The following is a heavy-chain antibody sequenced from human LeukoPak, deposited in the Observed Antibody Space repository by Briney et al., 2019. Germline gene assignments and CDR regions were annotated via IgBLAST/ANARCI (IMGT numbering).Heavy chain of an antibody. CDR2: ISPYNGNT. J-gene: IGHJ4*02. V-gene: IGHV1-18*01. CDR1: GYTFTSYL. Sequence: ASVKVSCTTSGYTFTSYLITWVRQAPGQGLEWMGWISPYNGNTKYLQKYQGRVTMSTDTSTTTAYMDLRNLKFDDTAVYYCARAVDYHDSSGYYYPIDHWGQGTLVTVSS. CDR3: ARAVDYHDSSGYYYPIDH. D-gene: IGHD3-22*01.